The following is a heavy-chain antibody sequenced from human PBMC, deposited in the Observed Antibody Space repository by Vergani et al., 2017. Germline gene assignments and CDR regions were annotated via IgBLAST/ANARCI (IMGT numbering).Heavy chain of an antibody. Sequence: QVQLVQSGAEVKKPGSSVKVSCKASGGTFNNYAISWVRQAPGQGLEWMGGILPIFGTTNYAQKFQGRVTITADESTSTAYMDLSSLRAEDTAMYYCARVTYYYDSSGYYSYWGQGTLVTVSS. J-gene: IGHJ4*02. V-gene: IGHV1-69*01. D-gene: IGHD3-22*01. CDR1: GGTFNNYA. CDR2: ILPIFGTT. CDR3: ARVTYYYDSSGYYSY.